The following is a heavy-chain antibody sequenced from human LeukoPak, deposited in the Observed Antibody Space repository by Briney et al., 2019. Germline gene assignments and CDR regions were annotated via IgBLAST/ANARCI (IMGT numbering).Heavy chain of an antibody. J-gene: IGHJ4*02. CDR1: GFTFSNYA. V-gene: IGHV3-48*02. CDR2: ITGGGITT. D-gene: IGHD3-9*01. CDR3: ARDNDWAFDY. Sequence: QSGGSLRLSCMASGFTFSNYAMNWVRQSPGKGLEWVSTITGGGITTYYADSVKGRFTISRDNAKNSLYLQMNSLRDEDTAVYYCARDNDWAFDYWGQGTLVTVSS.